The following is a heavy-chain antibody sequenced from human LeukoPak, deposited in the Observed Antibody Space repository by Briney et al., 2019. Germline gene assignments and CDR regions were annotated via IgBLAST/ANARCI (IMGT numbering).Heavy chain of an antibody. J-gene: IGHJ4*02. V-gene: IGHV4-34*01. CDR3: ARGMTGDY. CDR2: INHSGST. D-gene: IGHD3-9*01. Sequence: PSETLSLTCAVYAGSFSGYYWSWIRQPPGKGLEWIGEINHSGSTNYNPSLKSRVTISVDTSKNQFSLKLSSVTAADTAVYYCARGMTGDYWGQGTLVTVPS. CDR1: AGSFSGYY.